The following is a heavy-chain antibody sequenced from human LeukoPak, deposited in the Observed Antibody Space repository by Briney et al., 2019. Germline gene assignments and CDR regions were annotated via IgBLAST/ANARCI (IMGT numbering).Heavy chain of an antibody. CDR1: GYTFTSYG. CDR3: AIVQPPRGLRELFIDG. V-gene: IGHV1-18*01. CDR2: ISAYNGNT. Sequence: ASVKVSCKASGYTFTSYGISWVRQAPGQGLEWMGWISAYNGNTNYAQKLQGRVTMTTDTSTSTAYMELRSLRSDDTAVYYCAIVQPPRGLRELFIDGCGKGTTVTVSS. J-gene: IGHJ6*04. D-gene: IGHD3-16*01.